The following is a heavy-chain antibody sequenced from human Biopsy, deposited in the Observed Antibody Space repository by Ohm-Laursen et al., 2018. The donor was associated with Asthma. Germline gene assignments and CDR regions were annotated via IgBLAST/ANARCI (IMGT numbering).Heavy chain of an antibody. CDR1: GGTLSNFA. V-gene: IGHV1-69*01. CDR2: IMTVFGTT. CDR3: ARCQVGYSSGWSLLLKKIYYSGMDV. Sequence: SSVKVSCKAPGGTLSNFAISWVRQATGQGLEWLGGIMTVFGTTNYAQKFQGRVTITADESTSTAYMEVTSLRSEDTAIYYCARCQVGYSSGWSLLLKKIYYSGMDVWGQGTAVTVSS. J-gene: IGHJ6*02. D-gene: IGHD6-19*01.